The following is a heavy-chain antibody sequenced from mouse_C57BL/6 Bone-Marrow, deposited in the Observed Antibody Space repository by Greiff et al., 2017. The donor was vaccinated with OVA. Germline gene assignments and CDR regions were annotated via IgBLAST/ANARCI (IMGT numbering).Heavy chain of an antibody. CDR3: ARGAYYSNQGWAMDY. J-gene: IGHJ4*01. D-gene: IGHD2-5*01. Sequence: QVQLQQSGAELAKPGASVKLSCKASGYTFTSYWMHWVKQRPGQGLEWIGYLNPSSGYTKYHQKFKAKATLTADNSSSTAYRQRSSLTYEDSAVYYCARGAYYSNQGWAMDYWGQGTSVTVSS. CDR1: GYTFTSYW. V-gene: IGHV1-7*01. CDR2: LNPSSGYT.